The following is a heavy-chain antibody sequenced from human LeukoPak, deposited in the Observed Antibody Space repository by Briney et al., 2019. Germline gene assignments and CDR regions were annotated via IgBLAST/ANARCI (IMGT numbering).Heavy chain of an antibody. Sequence: GGSLRLSCAASGFTFSSYSMSWIRQAPGKGLERVSSISSGSTYIYYADSVKGRFTISRDNAKNSLYLHMNSLRAEDTAVYYCAREIYCTSTTCNWFDPRGQGTLVTVSS. D-gene: IGHD2-2*01. CDR1: GFTFSSYS. J-gene: IGHJ5*02. CDR3: AREIYCTSTTCNWFDP. V-gene: IGHV3-21*01. CDR2: ISSGSTYI.